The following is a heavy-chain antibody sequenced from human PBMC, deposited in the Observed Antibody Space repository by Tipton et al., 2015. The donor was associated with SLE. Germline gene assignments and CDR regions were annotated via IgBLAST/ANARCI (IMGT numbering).Heavy chain of an antibody. V-gene: IGHV1-69*15. Sequence: QLVQSGAEVKKPGSSVKVSCKASGGTFSSFTVSWVRQAPGQGLEWMGRIIPIFGTTNYAQKFQGRVTITADESRSTVYMELSSLRSEDTAVYYCARERGDYCTGGLCSPLECWGQGTLVTVSS. D-gene: IGHD2-8*02. CDR2: IIPIFGTT. CDR1: GGTFSSFT. J-gene: IGHJ4*02. CDR3: ARERGDYCTGGLCSPLEC.